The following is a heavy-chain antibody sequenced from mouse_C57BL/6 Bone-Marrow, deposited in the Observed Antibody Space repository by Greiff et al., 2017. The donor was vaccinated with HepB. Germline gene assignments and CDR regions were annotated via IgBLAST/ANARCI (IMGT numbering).Heavy chain of an antibody. D-gene: IGHD2-5*01. CDR2: ISDGGSYT. CDR1: GFTFSSYA. V-gene: IGHV5-4*01. Sequence: VQGVESGGGLVKPGGSLKLSCAASGFTFSSYAMSWVRQTPEKRLEWVATISDGGSYTYYPDNVKGRFTISRDNAKNNLYLQMSHLKSEDTAMYYCASIYYSNYLDYWGQGTTLTVSS. J-gene: IGHJ2*01. CDR3: ASIYYSNYLDY.